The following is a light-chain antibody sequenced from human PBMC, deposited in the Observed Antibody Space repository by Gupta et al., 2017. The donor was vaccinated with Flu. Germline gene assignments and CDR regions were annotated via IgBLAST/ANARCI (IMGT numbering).Light chain of an antibody. CDR1: SSDVGAYNY. V-gene: IGLV2-14*01. CDR2: AVS. CDR3: SSYASGGTYV. J-gene: IGLJ1*01. Sequence: SITISCTGTSSDVGAYNYVSWYQQHPGKAPKLMIYAVSNRPSGVSNRFSGSKSGNTASLTVSGLQAEDEADYYCSSYASGGTYVFGTGTKVT.